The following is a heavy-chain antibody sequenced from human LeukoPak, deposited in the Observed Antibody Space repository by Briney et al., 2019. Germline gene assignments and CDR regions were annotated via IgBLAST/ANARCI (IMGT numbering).Heavy chain of an antibody. D-gene: IGHD3-22*01. V-gene: IGHV4-34*01. CDR2: INHSGST. Sequence: KPSETLSLTCAVYGGSFSGYYWSWIRQPPGKGLEWIGEINHSGSTNYNPSLKSRVTISADTSKNQFSLKLSSVTAADTAVYYCARHSSSGYYSLHFDYWGQGTLVTVSS. J-gene: IGHJ4*02. CDR3: ARHSSSGYYSLHFDY. CDR1: GGSFSGYY.